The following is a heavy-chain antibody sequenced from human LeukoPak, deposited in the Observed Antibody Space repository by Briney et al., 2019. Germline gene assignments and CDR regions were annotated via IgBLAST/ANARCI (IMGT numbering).Heavy chain of an antibody. V-gene: IGHV3-73*01. CDR1: GFTFSGSA. CDR3: TRRYSYGFDAFDI. CDR2: IRSKANSYAT. D-gene: IGHD5-18*01. J-gene: IGHJ3*02. Sequence: GGSLRLSCAASGFTFSGSAMHWVRQASGKGLEWVGRIRSKANSYATAYAASVKVRFTISRDDSKNTAYLQMNSLKTEDTAVYYCTRRYSYGFDAFDIWGQGTMVTVSS.